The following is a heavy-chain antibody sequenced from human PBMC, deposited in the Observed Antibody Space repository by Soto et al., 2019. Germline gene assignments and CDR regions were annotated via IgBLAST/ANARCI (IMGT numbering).Heavy chain of an antibody. Sequence: QVQLVQSGAEVKKPGASVKVSCKTSGYDFFKYNMHWVRQAPGQGLEWMGVINPNGAYTRHAQKYQGRVIMTRVTSAKIVYMELSSFTSADPAIYYCTRADSDVVILPDVSPLFDLWGQGALVSFAS. J-gene: IGHJ4*02. CDR1: GYDFFKYN. D-gene: IGHD2-21*02. CDR3: TRADSDVVILPDVSPLFDL. CDR2: INPNGAYT. V-gene: IGHV1-46*01.